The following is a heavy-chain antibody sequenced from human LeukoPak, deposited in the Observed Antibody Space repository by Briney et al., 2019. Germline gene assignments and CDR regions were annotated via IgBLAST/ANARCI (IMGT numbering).Heavy chain of an antibody. CDR3: AKDPERATYSSSPPGYFDY. V-gene: IGHV3-23*01. CDR1: GFSFSSHW. Sequence: GGSLRLSCAASGFSFSSHWVHWVRQAPGKGLEWVSAISGSGGSTYYADSVKGRFTISRDNSKNTLYLQMNSLRAEDTAVYYCAKDPERATYSSSPPGYFDYWGQGTLVTVSS. CDR2: ISGSGGST. J-gene: IGHJ4*02. D-gene: IGHD6-13*01.